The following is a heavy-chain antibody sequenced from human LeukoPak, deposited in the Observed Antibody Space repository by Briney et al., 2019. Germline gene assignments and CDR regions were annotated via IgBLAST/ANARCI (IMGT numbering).Heavy chain of an antibody. CDR3: ARDQSHDYGYYYYYYYMDV. Sequence: ASVKVSCKASGYTFTSYVISWVRQAPGQGLEWMGWISAYNGNTNYAQKLQGRVTMTTDTSTSTAYMELRSLRSDDTAVYYCARDQSHDYGYYYYYYYMDVWGKGTTVTVSS. CDR2: ISAYNGNT. V-gene: IGHV1-18*01. CDR1: GYTFTSYV. D-gene: IGHD4-17*01. J-gene: IGHJ6*03.